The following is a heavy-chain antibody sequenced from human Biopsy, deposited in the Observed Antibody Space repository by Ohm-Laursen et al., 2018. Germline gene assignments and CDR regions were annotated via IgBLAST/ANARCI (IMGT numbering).Heavy chain of an antibody. CDR2: ISGNSDII. J-gene: IGHJ4*02. CDR3: ALAAAQTVTHFDY. CDR1: GFTFSSYA. Sequence: LSLTCAASGFTFSSYAMTWFRQAPGKGLEWVSTISGNSDIIYDTDSVKGRFTISRDNSKNTLYLQTNSLRADDTAVYYCALAAAQTVTHFDYWGQGTLVTVSS. D-gene: IGHD4-17*01. V-gene: IGHV3-23*01.